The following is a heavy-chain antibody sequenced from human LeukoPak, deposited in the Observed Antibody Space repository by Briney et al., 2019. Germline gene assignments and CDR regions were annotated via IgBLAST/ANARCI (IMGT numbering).Heavy chain of an antibody. CDR3: ARALAVAGTGY. CDR1: GFTFSSYW. V-gene: IGHV3-7*01. D-gene: IGHD6-19*01. CDR2: IKEDGSEK. J-gene: IGHJ4*02. Sequence: QAGGSLRLSCAGSGFTFSSYWMSWVRQAPGKGLEWVANIKEDGSEKYYVDSVKGQFTISRDNTKNSLYLQMNSLRVEDTAVYYCARALAVAGTGYWGQGTLVTVSS.